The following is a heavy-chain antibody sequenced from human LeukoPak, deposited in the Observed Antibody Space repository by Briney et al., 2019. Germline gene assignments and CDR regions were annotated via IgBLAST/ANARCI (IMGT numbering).Heavy chain of an antibody. CDR1: GGSTSNYY. D-gene: IGHD3-10*01. J-gene: IGHJ4*02. V-gene: IGHV4-59*08. CDR3: ARRGSGKYFDQ. CDR2: IYHTGTA. Sequence: SETLSLTCTVSGGSTSNYYWSWIRQPPGKGLEWIGYIYHTGTANNNPSLKSRVAISVDTSKNQFSLKLSSVTAADTAVYYCARRGSGKYFDQWGQGTLVTVSS.